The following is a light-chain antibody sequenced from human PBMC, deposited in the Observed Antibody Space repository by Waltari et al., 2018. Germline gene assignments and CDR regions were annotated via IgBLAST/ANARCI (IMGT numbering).Light chain of an antibody. V-gene: IGLV1-40*01. CDR3: QSYDTSLRAV. J-gene: IGLJ2*01. CDR2: GND. CDR1: SSNFGAGYA. Sequence: QSVLTQPPSVSGAPGQRITIPCTGCSSNFGAGYAGLWYRQLPGTAPKLLIYGNDKRPSGVPDRFSGSKSGTSASLGITGLQAEDEADYYCQSYDTSLRAVFGGGTKVIVL.